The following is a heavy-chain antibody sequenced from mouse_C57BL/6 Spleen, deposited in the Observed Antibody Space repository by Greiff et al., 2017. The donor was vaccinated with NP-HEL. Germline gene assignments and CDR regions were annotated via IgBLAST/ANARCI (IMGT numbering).Heavy chain of an antibody. Sequence: EVQLQQSGPELVKPGASVKISCKASGYTFTDYYMNWVKQSHGKSLEWIGDINPNNGGTSYNQKFKGKATLTVDKSSSTAYMELRSLTAEDSAVYYCASDDYVGFAYWGQGTLVTVSA. CDR1: GYTFTDYY. CDR2: INPNNGGT. D-gene: IGHD2-4*01. CDR3: ASDDYVGFAY. V-gene: IGHV1-26*01. J-gene: IGHJ3*01.